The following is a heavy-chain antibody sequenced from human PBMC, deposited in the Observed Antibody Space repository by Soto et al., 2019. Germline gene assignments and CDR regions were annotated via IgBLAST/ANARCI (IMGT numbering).Heavy chain of an antibody. Sequence: QVQLQESGPGLVKPSETLSLTCTVSGGSISGYYWTWIRQPPGKGLEWVGSLFYGGTTYYNPSLKGRLTMSLDTSKNHFSLKLRSVTAADTAVYYCARHRGPAPVYWGQGTLVTASS. D-gene: IGHD3-10*01. CDR2: LFYGGTT. CDR3: ARHRGPAPVY. CDR1: GGSISGYY. V-gene: IGHV4-39*01. J-gene: IGHJ4*02.